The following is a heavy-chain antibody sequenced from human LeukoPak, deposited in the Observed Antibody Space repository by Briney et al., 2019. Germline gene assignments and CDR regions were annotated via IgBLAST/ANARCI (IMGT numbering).Heavy chain of an antibody. CDR2: IKQDGSET. J-gene: IGHJ6*03. CDR3: ARRAPGYCITTSSPDTYLYYYNMAV. V-gene: IGHV3-7*01. D-gene: IGHD2-2*01. CDR1: GLPFSLSR. Sequence: GGSLRPSRAASGLPFSLSRMSWVRQAPGKGLEWVANIKQDGSETYYVDSLKGRFTVSRDNAKNSVYLQMNNLRAEDTAVYYCARRAPGYCITTSSPDTYLYYYNMAVWGKGTTVTVSS.